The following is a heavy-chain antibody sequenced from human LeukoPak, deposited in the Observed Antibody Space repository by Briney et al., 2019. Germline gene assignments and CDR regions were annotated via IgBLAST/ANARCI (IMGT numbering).Heavy chain of an antibody. J-gene: IGHJ6*02. CDR1: GFTFSSYE. V-gene: IGHV3-48*03. CDR2: ISSSGSTI. D-gene: IGHD6-13*01. CDR3: ARELKQLVLKNDYYYGMDV. Sequence: GGSLRLSCAASGFTFSSYEMNWVRQAPGKGLEWVPHISSSGSTIYYADSVKGRFTISRDSAKNSLYLQMNSLRAEDTAVYYCARELKQLVLKNDYYYGMDVWGQGTTVTVSS.